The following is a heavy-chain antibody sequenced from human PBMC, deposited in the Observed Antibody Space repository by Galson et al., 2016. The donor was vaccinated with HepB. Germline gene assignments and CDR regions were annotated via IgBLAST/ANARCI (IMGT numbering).Heavy chain of an antibody. CDR1: GDSVSRNTAA. V-gene: IGHV6-1*01. CDR3: VEGFSLRN. Sequence: CAISGDSVSRNTAAWNWIRQSPSRGLEWPGRTYFRSKWYSDYGVAVNGRITISPDTAKNQFSLHLTSVTPDDTGIYYCVEGFSLRNWGQGTLVTVSS. J-gene: IGHJ4*02. CDR2: TYFRSKWYS.